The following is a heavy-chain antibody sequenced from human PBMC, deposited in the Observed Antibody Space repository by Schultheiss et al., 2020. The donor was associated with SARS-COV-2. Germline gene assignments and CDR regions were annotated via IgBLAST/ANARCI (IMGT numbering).Heavy chain of an antibody. Sequence: SQTLSLTCTVSGGSISSYYWSWIRQPPGKGLEWIGYIYYSGSTNYNPSLKSRVTISVDRSKNQFSLKLSSVTAADTAVYYCARGVDTAMGAPFDYWGQGTLVTVSS. J-gene: IGHJ4*02. CDR1: GGSISSYY. D-gene: IGHD5-18*01. CDR3: ARGVDTAMGAPFDY. V-gene: IGHV4-59*12. CDR2: IYYSGST.